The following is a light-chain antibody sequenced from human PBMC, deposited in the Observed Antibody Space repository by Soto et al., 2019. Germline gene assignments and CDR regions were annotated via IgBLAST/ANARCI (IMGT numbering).Light chain of an antibody. CDR3: QQGNSFPLT. CDR1: QDISTW. J-gene: IGKJ3*01. Sequence: DIQMTQSPSSVSASIGDRVTITCRASQDISTWLGWYQQKPGKAPNLLIYTASSLQSGVPSRFSGSGSGTEFTLTIDSLQPEDLATYYCQQGNSFPLTFGPGTTVDI. V-gene: IGKV1-12*01. CDR2: TAS.